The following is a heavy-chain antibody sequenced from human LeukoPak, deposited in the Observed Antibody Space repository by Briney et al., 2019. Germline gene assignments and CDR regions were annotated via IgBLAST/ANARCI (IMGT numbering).Heavy chain of an antibody. Sequence: GGSLRLSCAASGFTFSSYGMSWVRQAPGKGLEWVSAISGSGGSTYYADSVKGRFTISRDNSKNTLYLQMNSLRAEDTAVYYCARVATTYYDYVWGSLDYWGQGTLVTVSS. CDR3: ARVATTYYDYVWGSLDY. CDR2: ISGSGGST. J-gene: IGHJ4*02. CDR1: GFTFSSYG. D-gene: IGHD3-16*01. V-gene: IGHV3-23*01.